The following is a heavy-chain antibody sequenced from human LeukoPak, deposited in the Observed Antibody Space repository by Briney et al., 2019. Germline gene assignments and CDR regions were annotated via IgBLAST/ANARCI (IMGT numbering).Heavy chain of an antibody. CDR3: AAWTDRGYNY. CDR1: GFTFSRSW. CDR2: INPDGTEK. Sequence: GESLKISCAASGFTFSRSWMNWVRQAPGKGLEWVANINPDGTEKRFVDSVRGRFTMSRDNAQNLLYLQMNSLRVEDTATFFCAAWTDRGYNYWGQGTVVTVSS. D-gene: IGHD5-24*01. V-gene: IGHV3-7*01. J-gene: IGHJ4*02.